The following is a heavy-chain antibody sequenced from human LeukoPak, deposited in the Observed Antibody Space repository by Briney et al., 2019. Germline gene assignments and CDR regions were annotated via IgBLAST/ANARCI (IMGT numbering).Heavy chain of an antibody. D-gene: IGHD3-22*01. Sequence: GGSLRLSCAASGFTFTSSDMTWVRQSPGEGLEWVSLIYSGGDTYYADSAKGRFTISRDNAKNSLYLQMNSLRAEDTAVYYCARDRTLSDSSGYDFDYWGQGTLVTVSS. V-gene: IGHV3-66*01. CDR3: ARDRTLSDSSGYDFDY. J-gene: IGHJ4*02. CDR2: IYSGGDT. CDR1: GFTFTSSD.